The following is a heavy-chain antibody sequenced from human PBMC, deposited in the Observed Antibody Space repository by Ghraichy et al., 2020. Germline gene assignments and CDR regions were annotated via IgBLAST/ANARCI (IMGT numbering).Heavy chain of an antibody. CDR1: GYTFTSYG. J-gene: IGHJ4*02. V-gene: IGHV1-18*01. D-gene: IGHD3-10*01. CDR3: ARDKSRRYYGSGSYVVDY. Sequence: ASVKVSCKASGYTFTSYGISWVRQAPGQGLEWMGWISGYSGYTNYTENLQGRVTMTRDTSTYTAYMELRSLRPDDTAVYYCARDKSRRYYGSGSYVVDYWGQGTLVTVSS. CDR2: ISGYSGYT.